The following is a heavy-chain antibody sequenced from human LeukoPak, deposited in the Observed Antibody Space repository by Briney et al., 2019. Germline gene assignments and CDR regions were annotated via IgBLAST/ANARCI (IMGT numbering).Heavy chain of an antibody. CDR1: GGSIGSYY. CDR2: IYYSGST. J-gene: IGHJ4*02. V-gene: IGHV4-59*01. D-gene: IGHD5-12*01. CDR3: ARSGYSGYDYAFDY. Sequence: SETLSLTCTVSGGSIGSYYWSWIRQPPGKGLECVGYIYYSGSTNYNPSLKSRVTISGDTSKNQCSLKLSSVTAADTAVYYCARSGYSGYDYAFDYWGPGTLVTVSS.